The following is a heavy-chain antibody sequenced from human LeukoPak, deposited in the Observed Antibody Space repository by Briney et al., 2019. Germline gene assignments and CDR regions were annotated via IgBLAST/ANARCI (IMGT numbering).Heavy chain of an antibody. V-gene: IGHV4-34*01. Sequence: SETLSLTCAVYGGSFSGYYWSWIRQPPGKGLEWIGEINHSGSTNYNPSLKSRVTISVDTSKNQFSLKLSSVTAADTAVYYCARDFGQLDRWGQGTLVTVSS. CDR3: ARDFGQLDR. D-gene: IGHD6-6*01. J-gene: IGHJ4*02. CDR2: INHSGST. CDR1: GGSFSGYY.